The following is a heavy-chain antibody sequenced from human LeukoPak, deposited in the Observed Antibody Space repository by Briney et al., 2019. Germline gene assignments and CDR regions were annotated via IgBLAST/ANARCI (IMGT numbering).Heavy chain of an antibody. CDR3: ARGLGGRRYYCDSRGGPYDP. D-gene: IGHD3-22*01. J-gene: IGHJ5*02. V-gene: IGHV4-34*01. CDR1: GGSFSGYY. CDR2: INHSGST. Sequence: SETLSLTCAVYGGSFSGYYWSWIRQPPGKGLEWIGEINHSGSTNYNPSLKSRVTISVDTSKNQFSLKLSPVTAADTAVYYCARGLGGRRYYCDSRGGPYDPWGPGTLVTLSS.